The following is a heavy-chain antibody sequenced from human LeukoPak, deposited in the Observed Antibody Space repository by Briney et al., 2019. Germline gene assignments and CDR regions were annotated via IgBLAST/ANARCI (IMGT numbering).Heavy chain of an antibody. CDR3: ARVLSGIRYFDWLMVGAPELYYYYMDV. CDR1: GGSISSSSYY. J-gene: IGHJ6*03. D-gene: IGHD3-9*01. CDR2: IYYSGST. V-gene: IGHV4-39*07. Sequence: SETLSLTCTVSGGSISSSSYYWGWIRQPPGKGLEWIGSIYYSGSTYYNPSLKSRVTISVDTSKNQFSLKLSSVTAADTAVYYCARVLSGIRYFDWLMVGAPELYYYYMDVWGKGTTVTVSS.